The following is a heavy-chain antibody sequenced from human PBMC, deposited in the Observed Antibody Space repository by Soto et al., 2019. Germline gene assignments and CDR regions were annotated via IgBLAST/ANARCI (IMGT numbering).Heavy chain of an antibody. CDR1: GGTFSSYA. CDR3: ARGGRDYGDYYYYGMDV. D-gene: IGHD4-17*01. Sequence: QVQLVQSGAEVKKPGSSVKVSCKASGGTFSSYAISWVQQAPGQGLEWMGGIIPIFGTANYAQKFQGRVTITADESTSTAYMELSSLRSEDTAVYYCARGGRDYGDYYYYGMDVWGQGTTVTVSS. V-gene: IGHV1-69*01. CDR2: IIPIFGTA. J-gene: IGHJ6*02.